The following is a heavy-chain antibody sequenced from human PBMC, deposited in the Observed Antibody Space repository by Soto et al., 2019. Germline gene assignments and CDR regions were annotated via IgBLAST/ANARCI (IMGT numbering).Heavy chain of an antibody. CDR3: ARPGRHCSTTTCYSNY. J-gene: IGHJ4*02. V-gene: IGHV3-48*01. CDR1: GFTFSSYS. Sequence: GGSLRLSCAASGFTFSSYSMNWVRQAPGKGLEWVSYISSSSSTIYYADSVKGRFTISRDNAKNSLFLQMNSLRAEDTAVYYCARPGRHCSTTTCYSNYWGQGTLVTVSS. D-gene: IGHD2-2*01. CDR2: ISSSSSTI.